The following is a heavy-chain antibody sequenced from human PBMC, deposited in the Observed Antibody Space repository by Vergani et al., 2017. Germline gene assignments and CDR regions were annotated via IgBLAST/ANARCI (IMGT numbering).Heavy chain of an antibody. V-gene: IGHV3-48*01. D-gene: IGHD6-19*01. CDR3: ARDTQWLVQGHFDY. CDR2: ISSSSSTI. CDR1: GFTFSSYS. J-gene: IGHJ4*02. Sequence: EVQLVESGGGLVQPGGSLRLSCAASGFTFSSYSMNWVRQAPGKGLEWVSYISSSSSTIYYADSVKGRFTISRDNAKNSLYLQMNSLRAEDTAVYYCARDTQWLVQGHFDYWGQGTLVTVSS.